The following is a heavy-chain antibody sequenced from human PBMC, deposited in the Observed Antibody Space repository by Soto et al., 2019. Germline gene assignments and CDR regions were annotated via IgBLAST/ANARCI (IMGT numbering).Heavy chain of an antibody. V-gene: IGHV1-18*01. CDR1: GYTFTRSG. CDR3: ARYSGYEGLRFDP. D-gene: IGHD5-12*01. Sequence: ASVKVSCKASGYTFTRSGISWVRQAPGQGLEWMGWINTYNGNTNYAQKLQGRVTMTTDTSTSTAYMELRSLRSDDTAVYYCARYSGYEGLRFDPWGQGTLVTVSS. J-gene: IGHJ5*02. CDR2: INTYNGNT.